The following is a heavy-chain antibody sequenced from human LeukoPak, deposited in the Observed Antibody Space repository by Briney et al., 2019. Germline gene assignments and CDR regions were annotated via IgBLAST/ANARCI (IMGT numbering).Heavy chain of an antibody. CDR1: GFTFGNFG. D-gene: IGHD3-16*01. J-gene: IGHJ2*01. CDR3: ARELVSLGTGYFDL. V-gene: IGHV3-23*01. Sequence: PGGSLRLSCEASGFTFGNFGMTWVRQAPGKGLQWVSGITGSTTWTYYAASVKGRFTVSRDNSQNTLHLQMNSLRAGDTAVYYCARELVSLGTGYFDLWGRGTLVTVSS. CDR2: ITGSTTWT.